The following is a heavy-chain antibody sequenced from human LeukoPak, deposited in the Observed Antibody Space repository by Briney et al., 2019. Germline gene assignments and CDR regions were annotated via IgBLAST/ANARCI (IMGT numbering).Heavy chain of an antibody. Sequence: GGSLRLSCAVSGFTFSSYWMHWVRQAPGKGLVWVSRIDRDGSRINYADSVKGRFSISRDNGKNTLFLQMNSLRAEDAAVYYCVRGNDYGGPHYWGQGTLVTVSS. V-gene: IGHV3-74*01. CDR3: VRGNDYGGPHY. D-gene: IGHD4-23*01. J-gene: IGHJ4*02. CDR1: GFTFSSYW. CDR2: IDRDGSRI.